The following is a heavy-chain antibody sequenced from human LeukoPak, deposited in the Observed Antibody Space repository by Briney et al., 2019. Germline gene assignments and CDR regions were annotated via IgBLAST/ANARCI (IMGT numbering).Heavy chain of an antibody. CDR3: ARVTVVVSVATPYWYFDP. J-gene: IGHJ2*01. Sequence: PSETLSLTCTVSGGSVSGGSYYWSWVRQPPGKGLEWIGYIYYSGSTNYNPSLESRATVTVDTSKNQFSLKARSVTAADTAVYYCARVTVVVSVATPYWYFDPWGRGTLVTVSS. CDR2: IYYSGST. V-gene: IGHV4-61*01. D-gene: IGHD2-15*01. CDR1: GGSVSGGSYY.